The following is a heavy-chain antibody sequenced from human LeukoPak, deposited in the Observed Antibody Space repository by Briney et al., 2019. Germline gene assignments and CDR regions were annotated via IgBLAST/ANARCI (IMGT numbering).Heavy chain of an antibody. Sequence: ASVTVSCKASGYTFTSYGISWVRQAPGQGLEWMGWISAYNGNTNYAQKLQGRVSMTTDTSTSTAYMELRSLRSDDTAVYYCARDPSSRQLVQGAPHWFDPWGQGTLVTVSS. CDR1: GYTFTSYG. V-gene: IGHV1-18*01. D-gene: IGHD6-13*01. J-gene: IGHJ5*02. CDR3: ARDPSSRQLVQGAPHWFDP. CDR2: ISAYNGNT.